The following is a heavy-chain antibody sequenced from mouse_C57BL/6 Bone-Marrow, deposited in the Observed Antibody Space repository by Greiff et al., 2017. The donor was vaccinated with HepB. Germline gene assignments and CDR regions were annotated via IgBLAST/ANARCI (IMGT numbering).Heavy chain of an antibody. J-gene: IGHJ2*01. V-gene: IGHV1-81*01. CDR2: IYPRSGNT. D-gene: IGHD4-1*01. Sequence: VKLQESGAELARPGASVKLSCKASGYTFTSYGISWVKQRTGQGLEWIGEIYPRSGNTYYNEKFKGKATLTADKSSSTAYMELRSLTSEDSAVYFCARGSGTLFDYWGQGTTLTVSS. CDR1: GYTFTSYG. CDR3: ARGSGTLFDY.